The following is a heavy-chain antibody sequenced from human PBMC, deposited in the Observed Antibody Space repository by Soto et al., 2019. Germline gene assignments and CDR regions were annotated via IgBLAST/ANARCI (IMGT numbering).Heavy chain of an antibody. CDR3: ARDALSYYDSSGYLEYFQH. J-gene: IGHJ1*01. Sequence: LRLSCAASGFTFSSYAMSWVRQAPGKGLEWVSAISGSGGSTYYADSVKGRFTISRDNAKNSLYLQMNSLRAEDTAVYYCARDALSYYDSSGYLEYFQHWGQGTLVTVSS. CDR2: ISGSGGST. D-gene: IGHD3-22*01. V-gene: IGHV3-23*01. CDR1: GFTFSSYA.